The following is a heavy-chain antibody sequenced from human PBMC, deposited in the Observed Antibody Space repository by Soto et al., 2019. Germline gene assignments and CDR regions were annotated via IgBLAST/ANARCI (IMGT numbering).Heavy chain of an antibody. Sequence: EVQLVESGGGLVQPGESLKLSCAGSGFTFSGSAIHWVRQASGKGLEWVARIRDKGNGYATGYAASVKGRFTISRDDSKNTAFLQMSGLSTEDTAVYYCARLDAPGDRAFVIWGQGTMVTVSS. CDR1: GFTFSGSA. V-gene: IGHV3-73*01. J-gene: IGHJ3*02. CDR2: IRDKGNGYAT. CDR3: ARLDAPGDRAFVI.